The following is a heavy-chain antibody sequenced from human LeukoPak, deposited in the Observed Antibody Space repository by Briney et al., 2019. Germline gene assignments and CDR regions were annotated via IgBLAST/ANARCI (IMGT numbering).Heavy chain of an antibody. CDR2: ISAYNGNT. D-gene: IGHD3-22*01. J-gene: IGHJ4*02. Sequence: ASVKVSCKASGYTFTMYGISWVRQAPGQGLEWMGWISAYNGNTNFSQKFQGRVTMTTDTSTSTAHMELRSLRSGDTAVYYCARVKIRGIVVVITLFDYWGQGTLVTVSS. CDR1: GYTFTMYG. V-gene: IGHV1-18*01. CDR3: ARVKIRGIVVVITLFDY.